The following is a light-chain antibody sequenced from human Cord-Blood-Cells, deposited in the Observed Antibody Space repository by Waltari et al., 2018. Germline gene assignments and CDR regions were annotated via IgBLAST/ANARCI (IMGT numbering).Light chain of an antibody. J-gene: IGLJ1*01. V-gene: IGLV3-1*01. CDR1: KLGDKY. CDR2: QDS. Sequence: SYELTQPPSVSVSPGQTASITCSGDKLGDKYACWYQQKPGQSPVLVIYQDSKRPSGIPERFSGSNSGNTATLTISGTQAMDEADYYCQAWDRSTAYVCGTGTKVTVI. CDR3: QAWDRSTAYV.